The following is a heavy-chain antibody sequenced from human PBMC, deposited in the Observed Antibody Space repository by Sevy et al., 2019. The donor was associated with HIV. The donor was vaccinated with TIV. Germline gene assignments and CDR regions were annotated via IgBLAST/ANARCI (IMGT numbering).Heavy chain of an antibody. CDR2: ISSSGSTI. J-gene: IGHJ2*01. CDR1: GFTFSDYY. Sequence: GGSLRLSCAASGFTFSDYYMSWIRQAPGKGLEWVSHISSSGSTIYYADSVKGRFTISRDNAKNSLYLQMNSLRAEDTAVYYCARLSIATVIDYWYFDLWGRGTLVTVSS. V-gene: IGHV3-11*01. CDR3: ARLSIATVIDYWYFDL. D-gene: IGHD4-17*01.